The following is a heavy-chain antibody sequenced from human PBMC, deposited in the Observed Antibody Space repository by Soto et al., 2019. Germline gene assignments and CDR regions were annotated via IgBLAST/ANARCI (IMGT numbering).Heavy chain of an antibody. V-gene: IGHV4-34*01. J-gene: IGHJ5*02. Sequence: SATLSLTCAVYGGSFSGYYWSWIRQPPGKGLEWIGEINHSGSTNYNPSLKSRVTISVDTSKNQFSLKLSSVTAADTAVYYCARALMYSSSWYRGNWFDPWGQGTLVTVSS. D-gene: IGHD6-13*01. CDR1: GGSFSGYY. CDR2: INHSGST. CDR3: ARALMYSSSWYRGNWFDP.